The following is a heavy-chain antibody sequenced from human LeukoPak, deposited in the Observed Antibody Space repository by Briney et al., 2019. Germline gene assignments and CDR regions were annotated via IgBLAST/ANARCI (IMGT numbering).Heavy chain of an antibody. D-gene: IGHD6-13*01. CDR2: IYYSGST. V-gene: IGHV4-59*08. Sequence: SETLSLTCTVSGGSISSYYWSWIRQAPGKGLEWIGYIYYSGSTNYNPSLKSRVTISVDTSKNQFSLKLSSVTAADTAVYYCARLVDRQQLVDWGQGTLVTVYS. J-gene: IGHJ4*02. CDR3: ARLVDRQQLVD. CDR1: GGSISSYY.